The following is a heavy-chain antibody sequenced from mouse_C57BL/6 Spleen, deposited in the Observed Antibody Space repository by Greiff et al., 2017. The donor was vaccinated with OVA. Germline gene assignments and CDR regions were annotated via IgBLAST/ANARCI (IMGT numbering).Heavy chain of an antibody. CDR3: AKNYYGSSYNGDFDV. D-gene: IGHD1-1*01. J-gene: IGHJ1*03. Sequence: ESGPGLVKPSQSLSLTCSVTGYSITSGYYWNWIRQFPGNKLEWMGYISYDGSNNYNPSLKNRISITRDTSKNQFFLKLNSVTTEDTATYYCAKNYYGSSYNGDFDVWGTGTTVTVSS. V-gene: IGHV3-6*01. CDR1: GYSITSGYY. CDR2: ISYDGSN.